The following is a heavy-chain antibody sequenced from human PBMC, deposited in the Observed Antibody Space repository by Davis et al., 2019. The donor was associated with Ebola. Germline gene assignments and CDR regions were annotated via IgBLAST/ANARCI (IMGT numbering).Heavy chain of an antibody. D-gene: IGHD2-2*01. CDR3: ARVLSGTSYNFMDV. Sequence: GESLKISCSASRLTLSSCWMSWVRQAPGKGLEWVANINQDDSDKYYVDSVKGRFTISRDNAKNSLCLQMNSLRAEDTAVYYCARVLSGTSYNFMDVWGKGTTVTVSS. V-gene: IGHV3-7*03. J-gene: IGHJ6*03. CDR1: RLTLSSCW. CDR2: INQDDSDK.